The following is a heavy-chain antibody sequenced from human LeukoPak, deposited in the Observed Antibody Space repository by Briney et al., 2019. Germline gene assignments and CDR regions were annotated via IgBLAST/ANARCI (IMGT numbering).Heavy chain of an antibody. Sequence: SETLSLTCTVSGGSISSYYWSWIRQPPGKGMEWIGYIYHSGSTNYNPSLKSRVTISVDTSKNQFSLKLSSVTAADTAVYYCARDGYSGNDGLWGQGTLVTVSS. CDR2: IYHSGST. J-gene: IGHJ4*02. V-gene: IGHV4-59*01. CDR1: GGSISSYY. D-gene: IGHD5-12*01. CDR3: ARDGYSGNDGL.